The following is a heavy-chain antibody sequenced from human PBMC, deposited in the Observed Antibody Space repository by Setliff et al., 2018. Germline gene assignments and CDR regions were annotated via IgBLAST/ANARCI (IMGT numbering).Heavy chain of an antibody. CDR1: GDSISSRPYY. CDR2: IYTGGST. V-gene: IGHV4-61*09. CDR3: ARVSGFLYMDV. Sequence: PSETLSLTCTVSGDSISSRPYYWGWIRQPAGKGLEWIGYIYTGGSTIYNPSLRSRVTISGDTSGNQFSLQLNSATAADTAVYYCARVSGFLYMDVWGKGTTVTVSS. J-gene: IGHJ6*03. D-gene: IGHD3-3*01.